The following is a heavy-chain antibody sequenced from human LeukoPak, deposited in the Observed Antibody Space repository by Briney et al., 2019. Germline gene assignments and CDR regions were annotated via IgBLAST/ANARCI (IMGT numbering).Heavy chain of an antibody. Sequence: GGSLRLSCAASGFTVSSNYMSWVRQAPGRGLEWVAAISYDGSNKYYADSVKGRFTISRDNSKNTLYLQMNSLRGEDTAVYYCSNPETWIQGDYWGQGTLVTVSS. V-gene: IGHV3-30*18. CDR3: SNPETWIQGDY. CDR2: ISYDGSNK. D-gene: IGHD5-18*01. CDR1: GFTVSSNY. J-gene: IGHJ4*02.